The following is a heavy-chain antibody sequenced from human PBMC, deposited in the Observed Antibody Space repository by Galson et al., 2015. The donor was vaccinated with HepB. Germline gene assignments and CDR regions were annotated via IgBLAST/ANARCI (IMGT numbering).Heavy chain of an antibody. J-gene: IGHJ6*02. CDR3: ASPSTVDYVLDYYYYGMDV. CDR1: GGTFSSYA. D-gene: IGHD4-23*01. CDR2: IIPIFGTA. Sequence: SVKVSCKASGGTFSSYAISWVRQAPGQGLEWMGGIIPIFGTANYAQKFQGRVTITADESTSTAYMELSSLRSEDTAVYYCASPSTVDYVLDYYYYGMDVWGQGTTVTVSS. V-gene: IGHV1-69*13.